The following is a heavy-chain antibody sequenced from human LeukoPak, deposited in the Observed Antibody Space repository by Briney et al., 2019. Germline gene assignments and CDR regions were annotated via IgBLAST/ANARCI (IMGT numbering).Heavy chain of an antibody. CDR3: ASSLAVAGTGGWFDP. V-gene: IGHV3-21*01. D-gene: IGHD6-13*01. Sequence: GGSLRLSCAASGFTFSSYSMNWVRQAPGKGLERVSSISSSSTYIYYADSVKGRFTISRDNAKNSLFLQMNSLRAEDTAVYYCASSLAVAGTGGWFDPWGQGNLVTVSS. J-gene: IGHJ5*02. CDR2: ISSSSTYI. CDR1: GFTFSSYS.